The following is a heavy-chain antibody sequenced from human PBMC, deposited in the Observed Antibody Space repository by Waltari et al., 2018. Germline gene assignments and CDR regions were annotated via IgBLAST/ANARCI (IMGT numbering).Heavy chain of an antibody. V-gene: IGHV3-21*02. Sequence: EVQLVESGGGLVMPGGSLRLSCAASGFTFNNYIMNWVRQAPGKGLEWVSSISSTNSIYYADSVKGRFTISRDNAKNSLFLQLNSLGAEDTAVYYCAKDGDYWSGFQYYYYMDVWGKGTTVTVSS. CDR3: AKDGDYWSGFQYYYYMDV. CDR2: ISSTNSI. J-gene: IGHJ6*03. CDR1: GFTFNNYI. D-gene: IGHD3-3*01.